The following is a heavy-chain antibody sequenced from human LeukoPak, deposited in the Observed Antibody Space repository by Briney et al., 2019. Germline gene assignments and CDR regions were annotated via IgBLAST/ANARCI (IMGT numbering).Heavy chain of an antibody. D-gene: IGHD2-2*01. CDR3: AKDLGYCSSTSCYVNAFDI. Sequence: PGGSLRLSCAASGFTFSSYSMNWVRQAPGKGLEWVSYISSSSSTIYYADSVKGRFTISRDNSKNTLYLQMNSLRAEDTAVYYCAKDLGYCSSTSCYVNAFDIWGQGTMVTVSS. V-gene: IGHV3-48*01. CDR2: ISSSSSTI. CDR1: GFTFSSYS. J-gene: IGHJ3*02.